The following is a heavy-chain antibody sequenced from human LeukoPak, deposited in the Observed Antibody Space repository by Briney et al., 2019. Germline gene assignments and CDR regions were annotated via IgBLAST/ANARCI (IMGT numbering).Heavy chain of an antibody. J-gene: IGHJ4*02. CDR3: ARYYYDSSGYYIDGHFDY. CDR2: IYYSGST. Sequence: SETLSLTCTVSGGSISSHYWSWIRQPPGKGLGWIGYIYYSGSTNYNPSLKSRVTISVDTSKNQFSLKLSSVTAADTAVYYCARYYYDSSGYYIDGHFDYWGQGTLVTVSS. CDR1: GGSISSHY. D-gene: IGHD3-22*01. V-gene: IGHV4-59*11.